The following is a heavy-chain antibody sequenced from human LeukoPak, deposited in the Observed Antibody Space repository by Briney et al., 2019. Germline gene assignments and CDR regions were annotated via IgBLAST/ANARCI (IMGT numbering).Heavy chain of an antibody. CDR1: GFTFSSYE. V-gene: IGHV3-48*03. CDR2: ISSSGSTI. J-gene: IGHJ1*01. D-gene: IGHD1-26*01. Sequence: GGSLRLSCAASGFTFSSYEMNWVRQAPGKGLEWVSYISSSGSTIYYADSVKDRFTISRDNAKNSLYLQMNSLRAEDTAVYYCARDGWYSGSYSYFQHWGQGALVTVSS. CDR3: ARDGWYSGSYSYFQH.